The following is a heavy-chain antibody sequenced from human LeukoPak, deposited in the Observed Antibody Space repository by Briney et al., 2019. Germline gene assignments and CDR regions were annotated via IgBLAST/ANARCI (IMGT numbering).Heavy chain of an antibody. CDR1: GFSFNNFG. Sequence: PSGGSLRLSCVASGFSFNNFGMTWVRQAPGRGLEWVSSISGTGGSTHYADSVKGRFTISRDNSKNMLYLQMNSLRAGDTAVYYCAKSSYYDSSGFYREYYFDYWGQGTLVPVSS. V-gene: IGHV3-23*01. CDR2: ISGTGGST. D-gene: IGHD3-22*01. J-gene: IGHJ4*02. CDR3: AKSSYYDSSGFYREYYFDY.